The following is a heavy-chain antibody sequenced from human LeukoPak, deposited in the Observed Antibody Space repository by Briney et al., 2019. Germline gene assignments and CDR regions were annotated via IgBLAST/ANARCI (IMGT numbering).Heavy chain of an antibody. CDR3: AKDLGRGYSYGYYAFDI. V-gene: IGHV3-9*01. J-gene: IGHJ3*02. CDR2: ISWNSGSI. D-gene: IGHD5-18*01. Sequence: GGSLRLSCAASGFTFHDYAMHWVRQAPGKGLEWVSGISWNSGSIVYADSVKGRFTISRDNAKNSLYLQMNSLRAEDTALYYCAKDLGRGYSYGYYAFDIWGQGTMVTGSS. CDR1: GFTFHDYA.